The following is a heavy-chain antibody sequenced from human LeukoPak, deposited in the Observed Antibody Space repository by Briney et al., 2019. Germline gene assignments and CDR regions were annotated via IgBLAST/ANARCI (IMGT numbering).Heavy chain of an antibody. Sequence: GRSLRLSCAASGFTVSSNYMSWVRQAPGQGLEWVSSISNDNNYIYYAESVKGRFTISRDYAKSSLFLQMNSLRVEDTAVYYCAKGGSHFQHWGQGTLVTVSS. J-gene: IGHJ1*01. CDR1: GFTVSSNY. D-gene: IGHD2-15*01. CDR2: ISNDNNYI. CDR3: AKGGSHFQH. V-gene: IGHV3-21*06.